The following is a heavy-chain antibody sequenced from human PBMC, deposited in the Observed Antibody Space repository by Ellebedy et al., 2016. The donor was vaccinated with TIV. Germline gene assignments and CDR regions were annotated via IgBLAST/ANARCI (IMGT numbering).Heavy chain of an antibody. J-gene: IGHJ4*02. CDR1: GFTFSSTW. V-gene: IGHV3-15*01. Sequence: GESLKISCVVSGFTFSSTWMSWVRQAPGKGLEWVGSIKREVDVGTTDYAAPVKDRFTISRDDSKSTVYLQMNSLKTEDTAVYYCASGWGTYDYWGQGTLVTVSS. D-gene: IGHD3-16*01. CDR2: IKREVDVGTT. CDR3: ASGWGTYDY.